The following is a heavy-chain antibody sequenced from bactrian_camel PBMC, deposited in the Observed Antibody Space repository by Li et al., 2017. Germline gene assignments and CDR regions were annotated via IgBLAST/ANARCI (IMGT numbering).Heavy chain of an antibody. CDR1: GSTVSIMC. Sequence: VASGGGLVQPGGSLRLACAASGSTVSIMCIAWFRQAPGKGLEWVSVIFTGGGSTNYADSVKGRFTISSAGNTLYLQMNSLKPGDTAVYYCAADGGVSDYVPRPFAYWGQGTQVTVS. V-gene: IGHV3S28*01. CDR3: AADGGVSDYVPRPFAY. D-gene: IGHD4*01. J-gene: IGHJ6*01. CDR2: IFTGGGST.